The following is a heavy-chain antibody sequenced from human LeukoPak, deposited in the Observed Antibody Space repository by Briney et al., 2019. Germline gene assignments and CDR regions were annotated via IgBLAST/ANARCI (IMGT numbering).Heavy chain of an antibody. CDR3: ARAGRSSEYHYFDF. D-gene: IGHD2/OR15-2a*01. Sequence: GGSLRLSCAASGFTFSSSWMSWVRQAPGKGLEWVANIKQDGSEIYYVDSVKGRFTISRDNAKNSLYLQMNSLRAEDTAVYYCARAGRSSEYHYFDFWGQGTLVTVSS. J-gene: IGHJ4*02. V-gene: IGHV3-7*04. CDR1: GFTFSSSW. CDR2: IKQDGSEI.